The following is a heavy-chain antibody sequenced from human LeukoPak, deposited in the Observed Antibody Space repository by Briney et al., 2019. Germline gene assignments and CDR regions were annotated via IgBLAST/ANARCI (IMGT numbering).Heavy chain of an antibody. CDR2: ISYDRNNK. D-gene: IGHD3-9*01. J-gene: IGHJ4*02. CDR3: ATLSYDILTGYYH. Sequence: GRSLRLSCAGSGFTFSGYAMHWVRQAPAKGLEWVAVISYDRNNKYYGDSVKGRFTISRDNSRNTLYLQMNSLRPEDTAVYYCATLSYDILTGYYHWGQGTLVTVSS. V-gene: IGHV3-30*04. CDR1: GFTFSGYA.